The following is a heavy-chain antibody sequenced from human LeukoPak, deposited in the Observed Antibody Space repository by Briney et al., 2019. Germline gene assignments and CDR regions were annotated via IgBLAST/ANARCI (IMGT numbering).Heavy chain of an antibody. CDR3: ARDGGLYCSGGSCS. J-gene: IGHJ4*02. CDR1: GFTFSSYS. CDR2: ISSSSSYI. Sequence: PGGALRLYCAASGFTFSSYSRNWVRQTQGKGLEWVSSISSSSSYIYYADSVKGQFTISRDNAKNSLYLQMNSLRAEDTAVYYCARDGGLYCSGGSCSWGQGTLVTVSS. D-gene: IGHD2-15*01. V-gene: IGHV3-21*01.